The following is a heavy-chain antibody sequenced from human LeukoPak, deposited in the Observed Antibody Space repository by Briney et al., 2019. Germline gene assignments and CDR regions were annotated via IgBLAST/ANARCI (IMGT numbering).Heavy chain of an antibody. J-gene: IGHJ4*02. V-gene: IGHV3-23*01. CDR3: AKFLPTHIVVANYYFDY. CDR1: GFTFSSYA. Sequence: PGGSLRLSCAASGFTFSSYAMSWVRQAPGKGLGWVSAISGRGGSTYYADSVKGRFTISRDNSKNTLYLQMNSLRAEDTAVYYCAKFLPTHIVVANYYFDYRGQGTLVTVSS. D-gene: IGHD2-21*01. CDR2: ISGRGGST.